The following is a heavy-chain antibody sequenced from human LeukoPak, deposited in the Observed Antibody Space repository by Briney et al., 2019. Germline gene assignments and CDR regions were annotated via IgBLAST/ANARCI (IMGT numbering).Heavy chain of an antibody. D-gene: IGHD6-19*01. V-gene: IGHV3-21*01. J-gene: IGHJ4*02. CDR2: ISSSSSYI. CDR1: GFTFSSYS. Sequence: GGSLRLSCAASGFTFSSYSMNWVRQAPGKGLEWVSSISSSSSYIYYADSVKGRFTISRDNAKNSLYLQMNSLRAEDTAVYYCARAPVKVAVAGICYFDYWGQGTLVTVSS. CDR3: ARAPVKVAVAGICYFDY.